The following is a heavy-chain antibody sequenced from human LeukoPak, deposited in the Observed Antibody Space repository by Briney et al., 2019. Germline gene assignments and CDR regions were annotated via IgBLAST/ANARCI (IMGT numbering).Heavy chain of an antibody. J-gene: IGHJ6*03. V-gene: IGHV4-59*01. Sequence: SETLSLTCTVSGGSISSYYWGWIRQPPGKGLEWIGYIYYSGSTNYNPSLKSRVTISVDTSKNQFSLKLSSVTAADTAVYYCARAGYCSSTSCYNYYYYMDVWGKGTTVTISS. D-gene: IGHD2-2*02. CDR3: ARAGYCSSTSCYNYYYYMDV. CDR1: GGSISSYY. CDR2: IYYSGST.